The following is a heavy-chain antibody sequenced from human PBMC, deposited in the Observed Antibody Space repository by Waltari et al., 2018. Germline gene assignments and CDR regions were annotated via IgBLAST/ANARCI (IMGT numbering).Heavy chain of an antibody. CDR1: GYTFTSYY. V-gene: IGHV1-46*03. J-gene: IGHJ6*02. CDR3: ARGLDYSNYVHYYGMDV. D-gene: IGHD4-4*01. CDR2: INPSGGST. Sequence: QVQLVQSGAEVKKPGASVKVSCKASGYTFTSYYMHWVRQAPGKGLEWMGIINPSGGSTSYAQKFQGRVTMTRDTSTSTVYMELSSLRSEDTAVYYCARGLDYSNYVHYYGMDVWGQGTTVTVSS.